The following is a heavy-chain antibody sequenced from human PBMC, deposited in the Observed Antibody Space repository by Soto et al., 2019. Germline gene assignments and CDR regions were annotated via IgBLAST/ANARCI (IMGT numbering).Heavy chain of an antibody. CDR3: ARHMGSYDFWSGYEGYYCYGMDV. V-gene: IGHV5-10-1*01. Sequence: GESLKISCKGSGYSFTSYWISWVRQMPGKGLEWMGRIDPSDSYTNYSPSFQGHVTISADKSISTAYLQWSSLKASDTAMYYCARHMGSYDFWSGYEGYYCYGMDVWGQGTTVTVSS. J-gene: IGHJ6*02. CDR2: IDPSDSYT. CDR1: GYSFTSYW. D-gene: IGHD3-3*01.